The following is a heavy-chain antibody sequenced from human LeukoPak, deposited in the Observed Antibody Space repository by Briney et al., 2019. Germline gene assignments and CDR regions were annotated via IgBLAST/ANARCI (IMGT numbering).Heavy chain of an antibody. CDR1: GYTFTIFH. Sequence: ASVKVSCKASGYTFTIFHIHWVRQAPGQGLEWMGMINPSDGSTSFAQKFQGRVTMTSDRSTSTVALDLSRLRSDDTAVYYCARESTFRLLRNVSDIWGQGTMVTVSS. CDR3: ARESTFRLLRNVSDI. D-gene: IGHD5-12*01. CDR2: INPSDGST. J-gene: IGHJ3*02. V-gene: IGHV1-46*01.